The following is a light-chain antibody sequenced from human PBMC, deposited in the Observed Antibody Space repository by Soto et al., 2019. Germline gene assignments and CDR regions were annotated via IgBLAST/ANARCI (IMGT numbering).Light chain of an antibody. Sequence: DIQMTQSPSTLSASVGHRVTITCRARQDISNWLAWYQQKPGKAPKLLIYDASSLESVVPSRFSGSGSGTKFTLTINSLQPDDSATYYCQHYNSYPATFGQGTKVDIK. CDR1: QDISNW. CDR2: DAS. V-gene: IGKV1-5*01. J-gene: IGKJ1*01. CDR3: QHYNSYPAT.